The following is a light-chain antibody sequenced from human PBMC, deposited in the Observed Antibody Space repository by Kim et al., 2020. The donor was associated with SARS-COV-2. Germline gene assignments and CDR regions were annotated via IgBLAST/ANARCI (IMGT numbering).Light chain of an antibody. CDR3: CSYAGSSTFRVV. Sequence: QSALTQPASVSGSPGQSITISCPGTSSAVGSYNLVSWYQQHPGKAPKLMIYEVSKRPSGVSNRFSGSKSGNTASLTISGLQAEAEADYYCCSYAGSSTFRVVFGGGTQLTVL. CDR1: SSAVGSYNL. J-gene: IGLJ2*01. V-gene: IGLV2-23*02. CDR2: EVS.